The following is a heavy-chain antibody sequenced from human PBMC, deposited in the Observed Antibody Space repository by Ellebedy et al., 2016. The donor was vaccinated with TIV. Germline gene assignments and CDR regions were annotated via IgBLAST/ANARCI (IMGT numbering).Heavy chain of an antibody. CDR1: GHSFTSYY. J-gene: IGHJ6*02. CDR3: ARDWSGGSSSAGGMDV. Sequence: AASVKVSCKASGHSFTSYYMHWVRQAPGQGLEWMGIINPRGGSTTYAQKFRGRVTMTRDASTSTVYMELSSLRSEDTAVYYWARDWSGGSSSAGGMDVWGQGTTVTVSS. V-gene: IGHV1-46*01. D-gene: IGHD6-13*01. CDR2: INPRGGST.